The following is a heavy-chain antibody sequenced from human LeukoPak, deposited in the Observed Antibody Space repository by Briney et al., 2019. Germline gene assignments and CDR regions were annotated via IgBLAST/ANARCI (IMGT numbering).Heavy chain of an antibody. Sequence: GGSLRLSCAASGFTFSSYAMSWVRQAPGKGLEWVSGISGSGDNTYYADSVKGRFTISRDNSKNTLYVQVNSLGTEDTAAYYCAKGSYYDSSGSFYFDYWSQGTLVTVSS. CDR2: ISGSGDNT. J-gene: IGHJ4*02. D-gene: IGHD3-22*01. CDR1: GFTFSSYA. V-gene: IGHV3-23*01. CDR3: AKGSYYDSSGSFYFDY.